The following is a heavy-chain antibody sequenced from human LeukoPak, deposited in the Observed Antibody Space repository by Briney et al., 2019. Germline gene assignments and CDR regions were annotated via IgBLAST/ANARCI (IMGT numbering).Heavy chain of an antibody. CDR2: IYYSGST. Sequence: SETLSLTCTVSGGSISSYYWSWIRQPPGKGLEWIGYIYYSGSTNYNPSLKSRVTISVDTSKNQFSLKLSSVTAADTAVYYCARGRDYDYVWGSYRPYYFDYWGQGTLVTVSS. V-gene: IGHV4-59*12. CDR3: ARGRDYDYVWGSYRPYYFDY. D-gene: IGHD3-16*02. J-gene: IGHJ4*02. CDR1: GGSISSYY.